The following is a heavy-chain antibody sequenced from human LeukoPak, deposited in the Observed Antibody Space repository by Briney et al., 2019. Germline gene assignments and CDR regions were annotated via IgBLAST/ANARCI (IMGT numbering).Heavy chain of an antibody. D-gene: IGHD6-19*01. J-gene: IGHJ5*02. CDR1: GGSISSGSYY. V-gene: IGHV4-61*02. CDR3: ARGVQWLVHSDWFDP. CDR2: IYTSGST. Sequence: SQTLSLTCTVSGGSISSGSYYWSWIRQPAGKGLEWIGRIYTSGSTNYNPSLKSRVTISVDTSKNQFSLKLSSVTAADTAVYYCARGVQWLVHSDWFDPWGQGTLVTVSS.